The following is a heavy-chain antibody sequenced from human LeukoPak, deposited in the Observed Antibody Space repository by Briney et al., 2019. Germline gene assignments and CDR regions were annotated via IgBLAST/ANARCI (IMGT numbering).Heavy chain of an antibody. CDR2: INSDGSDT. V-gene: IGHV3-74*01. CDR1: GFTFSSYW. D-gene: IGHD3-10*01. CDR3: AKNGPGLDYFDY. J-gene: IGHJ4*02. Sequence: GGSLRLSCAASGFTFSSYWMHWVRQAPGKGLVWVSRINSDGSDTTYADSVKGRFTISRDNAKNTLYLQMHSLRAEDTAVYYCAKNGPGLDYFDYWGQGTLVTVSS.